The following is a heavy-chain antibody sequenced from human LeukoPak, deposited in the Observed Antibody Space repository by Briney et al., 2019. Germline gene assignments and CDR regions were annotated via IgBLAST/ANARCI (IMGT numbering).Heavy chain of an antibody. J-gene: IGHJ5*02. V-gene: IGHV1-18*01. CDR2: ISPYNGNT. CDR3: ARSSQAYDILTGYYRGNWFDP. D-gene: IGHD3-9*01. Sequence: ASVKVSCKASGYTFTSYGISWVRQAPGQGLEWMGWISPYNGNTNYAQKLQGRVTMTTDTSTSTAYMELRSLRSDDTAVYYCARSSQAYDILTGYYRGNWFDPWGQGTLVTVSS. CDR1: GYTFTSYG.